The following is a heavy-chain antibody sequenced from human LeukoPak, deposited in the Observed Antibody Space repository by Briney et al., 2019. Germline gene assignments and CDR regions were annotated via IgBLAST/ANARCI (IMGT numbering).Heavy chain of an antibody. CDR1: GFTFSSYS. D-gene: IGHD6-19*01. J-gene: IGHJ6*02. CDR2: IKSKTDGGTT. Sequence: GGSLRLSCAASGFTFSSYSMNWVRQAPGKGLEWVGRIKSKTDGGTTDYAAPVKGRFTISRDDSKNTLYLQMNSLKTEDTAVYYCTAREESSGWSWGLNYYYYGMDVWGQGTTVTVSS. V-gene: IGHV3-15*01. CDR3: TAREESSGWSWGLNYYYYGMDV.